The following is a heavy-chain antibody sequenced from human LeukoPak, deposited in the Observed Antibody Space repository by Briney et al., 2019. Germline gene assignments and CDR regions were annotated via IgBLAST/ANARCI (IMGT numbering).Heavy chain of an antibody. J-gene: IGHJ4*02. V-gene: IGHV4-39*01. D-gene: IGHD6-13*01. CDR2: IYYRGST. CDR3: ARPLRGAAAGPDFDY. Sequence: SETLSLTCTVSGGSISSSSYYWGWIRQPPGKGLEWIGSIYYRGSTYYNPSLKSRVTISVDTSKNQFSLKLSSVTAADTAVYYCARPLRGAAAGPDFDYWGQGTLVTVSS. CDR1: GGSISSSSYY.